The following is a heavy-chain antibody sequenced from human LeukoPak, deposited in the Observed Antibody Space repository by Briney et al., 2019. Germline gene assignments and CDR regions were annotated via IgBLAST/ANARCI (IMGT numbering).Heavy chain of an antibody. CDR2: ISSNGGST. Sequence: PGGSLRLSRSASGFAFSSSPMHWVRQAPGKGLEYVSTISSNGGSTFYADSVKGRFTISRDSSRNTLYLQMSSLRAEDTAVYYCVRRGYSYGFDYWGQGTLVTVSS. J-gene: IGHJ4*02. V-gene: IGHV3-64D*09. CDR1: GFAFSSSP. D-gene: IGHD5-18*01. CDR3: VRRGYSYGFDY.